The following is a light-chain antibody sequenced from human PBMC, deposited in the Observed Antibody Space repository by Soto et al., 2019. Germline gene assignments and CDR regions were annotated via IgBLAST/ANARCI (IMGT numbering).Light chain of an antibody. V-gene: IGKV3-15*01. Sequence: EIVMTQSPATLSVSPGERATLSCRASQSVSSKLAWYQQKPGQAPRLLIYGASTRATGIPARFSGSGSGTEFTLTISSLRSEDFAVYYCQQYNNWPPLTFGGGTQVEIQ. CDR2: GAS. CDR3: QQYNNWPPLT. CDR1: QSVSSK. J-gene: IGKJ4*01.